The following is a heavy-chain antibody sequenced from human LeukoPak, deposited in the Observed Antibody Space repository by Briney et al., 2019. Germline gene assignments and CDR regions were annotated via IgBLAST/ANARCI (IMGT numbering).Heavy chain of an antibody. V-gene: IGHV3-11*04. J-gene: IGHJ6*03. Sequence: GGSPRLSCAASGFDFSDYYMSWIRQAPGKGLEWISNIKTTGLTTYYADSVKGRFTISRDNAKNSLFLQMNSLRADDTAIYYCARAGQLRYMDVWGKGTAVTVSS. CDR2: IKTTGLTT. CDR3: ARAGQLRYMDV. CDR1: GFDFSDYY.